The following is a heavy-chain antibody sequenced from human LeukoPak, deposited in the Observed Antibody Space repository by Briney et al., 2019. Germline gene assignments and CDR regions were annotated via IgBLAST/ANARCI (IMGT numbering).Heavy chain of an antibody. CDR2: ISSSSSYI. V-gene: IGHV3-21*01. CDR1: GFTFSSYS. Sequence: PGGSLRLSCAASGFTFSSYSMNWVRQAPGKGLEWVSSISSSSSYIYYADSVKGRFTISRDNAKNSLYLQMNSLRAEDTAVYYCARDGSGLLWFGEDDAFDIWGQGTMVTVSS. CDR3: ARDGSGLLWFGEDDAFDI. D-gene: IGHD3-10*01. J-gene: IGHJ3*02.